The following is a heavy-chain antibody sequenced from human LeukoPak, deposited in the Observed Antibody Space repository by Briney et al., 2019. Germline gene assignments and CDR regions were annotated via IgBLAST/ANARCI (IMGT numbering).Heavy chain of an antibody. Sequence: GGSLRLSCAASGFTSGNAWMSWVRQAPGKGLEWVGRIKSKTDGGTTDYAAPVKGRFTISRDDSKNTLYLQMNSLKTEDTAVYYCTTDPPNYYDSSGSDYWGQGTLVTVSS. J-gene: IGHJ4*02. V-gene: IGHV3-15*01. CDR3: TTDPPNYYDSSGSDY. CDR2: IKSKTDGGTT. CDR1: GFTSGNAW. D-gene: IGHD3-22*01.